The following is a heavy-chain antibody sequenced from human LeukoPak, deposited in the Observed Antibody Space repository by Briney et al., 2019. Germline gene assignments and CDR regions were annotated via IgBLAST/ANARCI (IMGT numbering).Heavy chain of an antibody. D-gene: IGHD6-13*01. CDR1: GYTFTSYG. V-gene: IGHV1-18*01. CDR2: ISAYNGNT. CDR3: GRASIAAAALDAFDI. J-gene: IGHJ3*02. Sequence: EASVKVYCKASGYTFTSYGISWVRQAPGQGLEWMGWISAYNGNTNYAQKLQGRVTMTTDTSTSTAYMELRGLRSDDTAVYYCGRASIAAAALDAFDIWAKGQWSPSLQ.